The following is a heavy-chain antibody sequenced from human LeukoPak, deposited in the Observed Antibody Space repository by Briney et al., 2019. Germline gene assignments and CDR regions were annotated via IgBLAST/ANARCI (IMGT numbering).Heavy chain of an antibody. CDR1: GFTFSSYG. J-gene: IGHJ4*02. Sequence: GGSLRLSCAASGFTFSSYGVHWVRQAPGKGLEWVAVISYDGSNKYYADSVKGRFTISRDNSKNTLYLQMNSLRAEDTAVYYCANRLVPAAIAPPFDYWGQGTLVTVSS. CDR3: ANRLVPAAIAPPFDY. D-gene: IGHD2-2*01. V-gene: IGHV3-30*18. CDR2: ISYDGSNK.